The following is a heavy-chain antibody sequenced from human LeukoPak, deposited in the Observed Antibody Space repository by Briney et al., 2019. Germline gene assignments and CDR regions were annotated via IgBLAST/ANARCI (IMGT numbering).Heavy chain of an antibody. D-gene: IGHD3-22*01. V-gene: IGHV4-59*01. CDR2: IYYSGST. CDR3: ARYYYDSSGYHFDY. CDR1: GVSISSYY. J-gene: IGHJ4*02. Sequence: SETLSLTCTVSGVSISSYYWSWIRQPPGKGLEWIGYIYYSGSTNYNPSLKSRVTISVDTSKNQFSLKLSSVTAADTAVYYCARYYYDSSGYHFDYWGQGTLVTVSS.